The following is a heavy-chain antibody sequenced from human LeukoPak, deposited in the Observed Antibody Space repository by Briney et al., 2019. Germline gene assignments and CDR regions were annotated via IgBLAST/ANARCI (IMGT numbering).Heavy chain of an antibody. Sequence: PSETLSLTCTVSGGSISSSSYYWGWIRQPPGKGLEWIGEINHSGSTNYNPSLKSRVTISVDTSKNQFSLKLSSVTAADTAVYYCARGGLLAARLGWFDPWGQGTLVTVSS. CDR2: INHSGST. CDR1: GGSISSSSYY. D-gene: IGHD6-6*01. V-gene: IGHV4-39*07. J-gene: IGHJ5*02. CDR3: ARGGLLAARLGWFDP.